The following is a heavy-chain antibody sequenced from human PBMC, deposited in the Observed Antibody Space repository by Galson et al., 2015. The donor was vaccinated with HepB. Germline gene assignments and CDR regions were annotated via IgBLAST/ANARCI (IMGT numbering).Heavy chain of an antibody. Sequence: ETLSLTCAVSGGSISSSNWWSWVRQPPGKGLEWIGEIYHSGSTNYNPSLKSRVTISVDKSKNQFSLKLSSVTAADTAVYYCARDRHSSSSRGPNWFDPWGQGTLVTVSS. CDR3: ARDRHSSSSRGPNWFDP. V-gene: IGHV4-4*02. D-gene: IGHD6-6*01. CDR1: GGSISSSNW. CDR2: IYHSGST. J-gene: IGHJ5*02.